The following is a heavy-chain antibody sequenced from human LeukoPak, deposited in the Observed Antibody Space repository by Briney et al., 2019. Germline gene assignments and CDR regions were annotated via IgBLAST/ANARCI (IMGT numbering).Heavy chain of an antibody. D-gene: IGHD5-18*01. Sequence: GGSLRLSCAASGFTSSSYAMHWVRQAPGKGLEWVAIISDDGSNKYYADSVKGRFTISRDNSKNTLYLQMNSLRAEDTAVYYCANWRSNSLPLWGQGTLVTVSS. J-gene: IGHJ4*02. CDR3: ANWRSNSLPL. V-gene: IGHV3-30*04. CDR2: ISDDGSNK. CDR1: GFTSSSYA.